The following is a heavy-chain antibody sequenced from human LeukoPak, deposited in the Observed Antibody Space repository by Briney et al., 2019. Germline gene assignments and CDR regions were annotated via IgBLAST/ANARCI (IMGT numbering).Heavy chain of an antibody. V-gene: IGHV4-39*07. CDR3: ARSRGGTTDY. Sequence: SETLSLTCTVSGGSISSSSYYWGWIRQPPGKGLEWIGSIYYSGSTYYNPSLKSRVTISVDTSKNQFSLKLSSVTAADTAVYYCARSRGGTTDYWGQGTLVTVSS. CDR2: IYYSGST. J-gene: IGHJ4*02. D-gene: IGHD1-1*01. CDR1: GGSISSSSYY.